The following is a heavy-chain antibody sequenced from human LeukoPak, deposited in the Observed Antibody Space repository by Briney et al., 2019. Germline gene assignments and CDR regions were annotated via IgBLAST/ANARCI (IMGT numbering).Heavy chain of an antibody. V-gene: IGHV3-11*01. Sequence: GGSLRLSCAASGFTYSDYYMTWIRQAPGKGLEWVSYISSGGTTIYYADSVKGRFTIPRDNAKNSLYLQMNSLRAEDTAVYYCARVYYYNMDVWGQGTTVAVSS. CDR3: ARVYYYNMDV. CDR2: ISSGGTTI. J-gene: IGHJ6*02. CDR1: GFTYSDYY.